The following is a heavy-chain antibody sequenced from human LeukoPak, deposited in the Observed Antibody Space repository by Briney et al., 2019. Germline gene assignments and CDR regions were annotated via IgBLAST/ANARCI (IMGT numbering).Heavy chain of an antibody. J-gene: IGHJ5*02. D-gene: IGHD3-16*02. CDR1: GYTFTGYY. CDR3: AASYPYPYNWFDP. V-gene: IGHV1-2*04. Sequence: ASVKVSCKASGYTFTGYYMHWVRQAPGQGLEWMGWINPNSGGTNYAQKFQGWVTMTRDTSISTAYMELSRLRSDDTAVYYCAASYPYPYNWFDPWGQGTLVTVSS. CDR2: INPNSGGT.